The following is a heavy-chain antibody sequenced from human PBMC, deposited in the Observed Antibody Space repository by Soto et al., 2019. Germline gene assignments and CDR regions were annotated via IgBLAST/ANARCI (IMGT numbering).Heavy chain of an antibody. CDR3: AKDMGNGYSSSWYSTLAFDI. CDR2: ISAYNGNT. Sequence: ASVKVSCKASGYTFTSYGISWVRQAPGQGLEWMGWISAYNGNTNYAQKLQGRVTMTTDTSTSTAYMELRSLRSDDTAVYYCAKDMGNGYSSSWYSTLAFDIWGQGTMVTVSS. D-gene: IGHD6-13*01. V-gene: IGHV1-18*01. J-gene: IGHJ3*02. CDR1: GYTFTSYG.